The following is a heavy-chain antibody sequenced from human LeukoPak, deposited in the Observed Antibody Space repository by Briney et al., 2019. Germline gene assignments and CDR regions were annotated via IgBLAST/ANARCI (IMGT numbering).Heavy chain of an antibody. J-gene: IGHJ6*03. CDR1: GRSISSGGYY. Sequence: SQTLSLTCTVSGRSISSGGYYWSWIRQPPGKGLEWIGYIYHSGSTYYNPSLKSRVTISVDTSKNQFSLKLSSVTAADTAVYYCARCRRRIAAYVVRIYMDVWGKGTTVTVSS. CDR2: IYHSGST. CDR3: ARCRRRIAAYVVRIYMDV. D-gene: IGHD6-6*01. V-gene: IGHV4-30-2*01.